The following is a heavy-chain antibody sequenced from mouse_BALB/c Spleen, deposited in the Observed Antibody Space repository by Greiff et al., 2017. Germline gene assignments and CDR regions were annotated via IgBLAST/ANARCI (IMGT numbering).Heavy chain of an antibody. CDR1: GYTFTSYW. J-gene: IGHJ2*01. CDR2: IDPSDSET. D-gene: IGHD2-5*01. Sequence: VQLKQPGAELVRPGASVKLSCKASGYTFTSYWMNWVKQRPGQGLDWIGMIDPSDSETHYNKMFKDKATLTVDKSTSTAYMQLSSLTSEDSTVDYGARDGSNLDNGGKGTTLTVSS. CDR3: ARDGSNLDN. V-gene: IGHV1-61*01.